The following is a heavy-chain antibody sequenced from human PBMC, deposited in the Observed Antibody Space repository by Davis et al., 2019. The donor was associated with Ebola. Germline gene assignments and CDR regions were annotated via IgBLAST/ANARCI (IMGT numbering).Heavy chain of an antibody. CDR1: GGNLSNYA. Sequence: AASVKVSCKDSGGNLSNYAFSWVRQAPGQGLEWMAWISTYNGHTNYAQKFQGRLTLTTDTSRSTAYMELRSLTSDDTAEYFCARGRNGGWDFDYWGQGTLVTVSS. J-gene: IGHJ4*02. V-gene: IGHV1-18*01. CDR3: ARGRNGGWDFDY. CDR2: ISTYNGHT. D-gene: IGHD6-19*01.